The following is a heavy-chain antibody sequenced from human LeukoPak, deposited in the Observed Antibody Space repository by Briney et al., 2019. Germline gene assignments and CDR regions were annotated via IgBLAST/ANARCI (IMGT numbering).Heavy chain of an antibody. CDR2: MNPNSGNT. CDR1: GYTFTSYD. D-gene: IGHD1-26*01. J-gene: IGHJ5*02. Sequence: GASVKVSCKASGYTFTSYDINWVRLATGQGLEWMGWMNPNSGNTGYAQKSQGRVTMTRNTSISTAYMELSSLRSEDTAVYYCARGLRGSYYVWFDPWGQGTLVTVSS. CDR3: ARGLRGSYYVWFDP. V-gene: IGHV1-8*01.